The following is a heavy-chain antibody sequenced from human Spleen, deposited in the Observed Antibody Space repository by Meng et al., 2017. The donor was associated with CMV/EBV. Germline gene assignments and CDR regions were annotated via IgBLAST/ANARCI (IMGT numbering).Heavy chain of an antibody. V-gene: IGHV1-2*02. D-gene: IGHD2-21*01. J-gene: IGHJ4*02. CDR2: ITPNSGGT. CDR3: ARAPSTIRDFDY. CDR1: GYTFTGYY. Sequence: CQASGYTFTGYYIHWVRQAPGQGLEWMGWITPNSGGTNYAQKFQGRVTMTRDTSTSTVYMELSSLRSEDTAVYYCARAPSTIRDFDYWGQGTLVTVSS.